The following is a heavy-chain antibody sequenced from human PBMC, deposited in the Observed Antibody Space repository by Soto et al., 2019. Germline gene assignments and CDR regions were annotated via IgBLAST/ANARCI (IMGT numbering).Heavy chain of an antibody. CDR2: IIPLSGTA. CDR3: ASKAACGGDCYAFDS. CDR1: GGIFSSNT. V-gene: IGHV1-69*06. Sequence: QVYLVQSGAEVKKPGSSVKISCKASGGIFSSNTINWVRQAAGQGLEWMGGIIPLSGTANYAEKFQGRVTITADKSTKTEYMELTSVRSEDTAVYYCASKAACGGDCYAFDSWGQGTLVTVSS. D-gene: IGHD2-21*02. J-gene: IGHJ4*02.